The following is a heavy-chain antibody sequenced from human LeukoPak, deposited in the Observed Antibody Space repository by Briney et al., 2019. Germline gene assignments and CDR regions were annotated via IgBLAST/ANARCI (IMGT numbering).Heavy chain of an antibody. J-gene: IGHJ4*02. CDR1: GFTFSSYS. CDR3: ARDVGMATFDY. Sequence: PGGSLRLSCAATGFTFSSYSMNWVRQAPGKGLEWVSSISSSSSYMYYADSVKGRFTISRDNAKNSLSLQMNSLRAEDTAVYYCARDVGMATFDYCGQGTLVTVSS. CDR2: ISSSSSYM. V-gene: IGHV3-21*01. D-gene: IGHD1-14*01.